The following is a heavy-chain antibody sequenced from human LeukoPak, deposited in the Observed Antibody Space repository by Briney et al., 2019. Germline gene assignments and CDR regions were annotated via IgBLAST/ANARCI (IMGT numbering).Heavy chain of an antibody. V-gene: IGHV3-23*01. CDR2: ISGSGGST. J-gene: IGHJ4*02. CDR3: AKTYGGNSLYYFDY. CDR1: GFTFSSYA. D-gene: IGHD4-23*01. Sequence: PGGSLRLSCAASGFTFSSYAMSWVRQAPGKGLEWVSAISGSGGSTYYADSVKGRFTISRDNSKNTPYLQMNSLRAEDTAVYYCAKTYGGNSLYYFDYWGQGTLVTVSS.